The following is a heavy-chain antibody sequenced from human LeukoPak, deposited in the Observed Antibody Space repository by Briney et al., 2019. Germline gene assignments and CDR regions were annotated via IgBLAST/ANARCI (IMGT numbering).Heavy chain of an antibody. CDR1: GGSISSYY. J-gene: IGHJ4*02. D-gene: IGHD3-10*01. Sequence: SETLSLTCTVSGGSISSYYWSWIRQPPGKGLEWIGYIYYSGSTNYNPSLKSRVTISVDTSKNQLSLKLSSVTAADTAVYYCARDTYGSGSYWTYFDYWGQGTLVTVSS. CDR3: ARDTYGSGSYWTYFDY. CDR2: IYYSGST. V-gene: IGHV4-59*01.